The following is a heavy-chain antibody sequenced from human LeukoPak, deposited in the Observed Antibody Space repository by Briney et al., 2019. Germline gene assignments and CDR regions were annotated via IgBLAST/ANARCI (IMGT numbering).Heavy chain of an antibody. V-gene: IGHV4-38-2*02. CDR2: IYHSGST. J-gene: IGHJ3*02. D-gene: IGHD1-7*01. CDR1: GHSISSDYY. Sequence: SETLSLTCTVSGHSISSDYYWGWIRQPPGKGLEWIGSIYHSGSTYYNPSLKSRVTISVDTSKNQFFLKLSSVTAADTAVYYCARRWNYKDGFDIWGQGKMVTVSS. CDR3: ARRWNYKDGFDI.